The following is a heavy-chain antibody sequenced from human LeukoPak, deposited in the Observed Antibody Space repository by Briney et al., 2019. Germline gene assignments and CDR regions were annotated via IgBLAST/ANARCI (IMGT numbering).Heavy chain of an antibody. Sequence: PSETLSLTCTVSGASISTYSWSWIRQPPGKGLEWIGIIYYSGSTYYNPSLKSRVTISVDTSKNQCSLKLNSVTAADTAVYYCARHRDYYYYNMDVWGKGTTVTVSS. V-gene: IGHV4-39*01. CDR1: GASISTYS. J-gene: IGHJ6*03. CDR2: IYYSGST. CDR3: ARHRDYYYYNMDV.